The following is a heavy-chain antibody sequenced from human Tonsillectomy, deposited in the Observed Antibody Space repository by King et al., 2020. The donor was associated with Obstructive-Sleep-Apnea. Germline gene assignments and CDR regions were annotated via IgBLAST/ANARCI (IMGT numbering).Heavy chain of an antibody. Sequence: VQLQESGPGLVKPSETLSLTCSVSNVSISSYCWSWIRQPPGKGLEWIGFFYHTGTTNYNPSPKSRVTISVDTSKNQLYLKLTPVTAADTAVNYCARHWGRRIQPEMDVWGQGTTVTVSS. CDR2: FYHTGTT. J-gene: IGHJ6*02. CDR3: ARHWGRRIQPEMDV. CDR1: NVSISSYC. D-gene: IGHD5-18*01. V-gene: IGHV4-59*08.